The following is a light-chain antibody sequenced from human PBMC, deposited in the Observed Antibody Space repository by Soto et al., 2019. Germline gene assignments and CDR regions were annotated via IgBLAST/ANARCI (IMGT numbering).Light chain of an antibody. V-gene: IGKV1-33*01. CDR3: QHYDSPTFT. CDR1: QDISNF. CDR2: DAS. Sequence: DIQMTQSPSSLSASIGDRVAITCQASQDISNFLNWYQHKPGKAPKLLTYDASDLETGVPSRFSGSGSGTDFTFTIPNLQPEEVATYCCQHYDSPTFTFGPGTKVDI. J-gene: IGKJ3*01.